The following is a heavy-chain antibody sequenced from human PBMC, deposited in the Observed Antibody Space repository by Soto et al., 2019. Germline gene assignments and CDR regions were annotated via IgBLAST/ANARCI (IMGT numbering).Heavy chain of an antibody. CDR2: IWYDGSNK. V-gene: IGHV3-33*01. CDR1: GFTFSSYG. CDR3: ARDLGKDYDLWSGYYSYYYGLDV. D-gene: IGHD3-3*01. Sequence: WGSLRLSCAASGFTFSSYGMHWVRQAPGKGLEWVAIIWYDGSNKYYTDSMKGRFTISRDNSKNTLYLQMKSLRAEDTAVYYCARDLGKDYDLWSGYYSYYYGLDVWGQGTTVTVSS. J-gene: IGHJ6*02.